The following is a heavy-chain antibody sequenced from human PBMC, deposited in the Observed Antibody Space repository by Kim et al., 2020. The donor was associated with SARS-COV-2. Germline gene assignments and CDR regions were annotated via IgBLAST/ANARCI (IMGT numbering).Heavy chain of an antibody. D-gene: IGHD3-22*01. V-gene: IGHV3-33*01. CDR1: GFTFSSYG. J-gene: IGHJ4*02. CDR2: IWYDGSNK. Sequence: GGSLRLSSAASGFTFSSYGMHWVRQAPGKGLEWVAVIWYDGSNKYYADSVKGRFTISRDNSKNTLYLQMNSLRAEDTAVYYCALNLPYYYDSSGYYLFDYWGQGTLVTVSS. CDR3: ALNLPYYYDSSGYYLFDY.